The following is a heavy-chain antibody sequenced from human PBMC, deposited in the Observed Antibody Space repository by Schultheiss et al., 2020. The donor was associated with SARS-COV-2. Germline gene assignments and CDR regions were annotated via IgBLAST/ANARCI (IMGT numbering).Heavy chain of an antibody. D-gene: IGHD3-10*01. V-gene: IGHV4-34*01. Sequence: SETLSLTCAVYGGSFSGYYWSWIRQPPGKGLEWIGEINHSGSTNYNPSLKSRVTISVDTSKNQFFLNLTSVTAADTAVYYCARLRGDRLGGGFDTWGQGTLVTVSS. CDR1: GGSFSGYY. CDR2: INHSGST. CDR3: ARLRGDRLGGGFDT. J-gene: IGHJ5*02.